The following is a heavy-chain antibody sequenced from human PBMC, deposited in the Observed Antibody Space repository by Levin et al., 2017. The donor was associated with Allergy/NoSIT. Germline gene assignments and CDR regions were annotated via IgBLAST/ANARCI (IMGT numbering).Heavy chain of an antibody. CDR1: GGSISSYY. Sequence: SETLSLTCTVSGGSISSYYWSWIRQPPGKGLEWIGYIYYSGSTNYNPSLKSRVTISVDTSKNQFSLKLSSVTAADTAVYYCARWANYYGTRWFDPWGQGTLVTVSS. CDR2: IYYSGST. J-gene: IGHJ5*02. V-gene: IGHV4-59*08. D-gene: IGHD3-10*01. CDR3: ARWANYYGTRWFDP.